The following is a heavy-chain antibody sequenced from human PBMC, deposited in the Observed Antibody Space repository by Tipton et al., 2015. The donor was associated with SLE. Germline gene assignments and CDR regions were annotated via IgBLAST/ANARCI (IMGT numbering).Heavy chain of an antibody. CDR3: AILGLFDY. J-gene: IGHJ4*02. V-gene: IGHV4-61*02. D-gene: IGHD7-27*01. Sequence: LRLSCTVSGGSISSGSYYWSWIRQPAGKGLEWIGRIYTSGSTNYNPSLKSRVTISVDTSNNQFSLKLSSVTAADTAVYYCAILGLFDYWGQGTLVTVSS. CDR2: IYTSGST. CDR1: GGSISSGSYY.